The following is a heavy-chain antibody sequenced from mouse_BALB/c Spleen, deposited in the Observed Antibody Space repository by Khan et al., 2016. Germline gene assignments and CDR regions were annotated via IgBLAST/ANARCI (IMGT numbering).Heavy chain of an antibody. Sequence: EVQLQEPGPSLVKPSQTLSLTCSVTVDSITSGYWNWIRKFPGNKLEYMGYISYSGSHYYNPSLKSRISITRDTSQNQYYLQLNSVTTEDTATYYCAGYDGYFFDYWGQGTPLTVSS. J-gene: IGHJ2*01. V-gene: IGHV3-8*02. CDR3: AGYDGYFFDY. CDR2: ISYSGSH. CDR1: VDSITSGY. D-gene: IGHD2-3*01.